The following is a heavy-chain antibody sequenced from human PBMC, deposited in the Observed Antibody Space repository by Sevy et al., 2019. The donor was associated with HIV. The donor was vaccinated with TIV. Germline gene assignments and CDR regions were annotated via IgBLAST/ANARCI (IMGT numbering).Heavy chain of an antibody. J-gene: IGHJ5*02. CDR3: ATSANLDTSWFDP. D-gene: IGHD1-1*01. CDR2: INSAGT. V-gene: IGHV1-2*02. CDR1: GSTFSDDY. Sequence: ASVKVSCKTSGSTFSDDYIHWVRQAPGERLEWMGWINSAGTNYEETFQGRVTMTRDASITTAYMELNSLRSDDTATYYCATSANLDTSWFDPWGQGVVVTVSS.